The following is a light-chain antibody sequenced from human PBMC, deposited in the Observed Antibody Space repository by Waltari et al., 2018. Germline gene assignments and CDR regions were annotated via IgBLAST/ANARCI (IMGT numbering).Light chain of an antibody. V-gene: IGKV1-8*01. Sequence: AIRMTQSPSSLSASTGARVTITCRASQGISSYLAWYQQKPGKAPKLLIYAASTLQSGVPSRFSGSGSGTDFTLTSSCLQSEDFATYYCQQYYSYPRTFGQGTKVEIK. J-gene: IGKJ1*01. CDR3: QQYYSYPRT. CDR2: AAS. CDR1: QGISSY.